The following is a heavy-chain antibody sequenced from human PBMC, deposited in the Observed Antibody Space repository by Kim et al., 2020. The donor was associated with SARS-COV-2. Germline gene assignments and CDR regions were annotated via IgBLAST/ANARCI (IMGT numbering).Heavy chain of an antibody. CDR3: ARDSVRLFGVAEVNDAFDI. CDR2: ISSSSSYI. J-gene: IGHJ3*02. V-gene: IGHV3-21*01. Sequence: GGSLRLSCAASGFTFSSYSMNWVRQAPGKGLEWVSSISSSSSYIYYADSVKGRFTISRDNAKNSLYLQMNSLRAEDTAVYYCARDSVRLFGVAEVNDAFDIWGQGTMVTVSS. CDR1: GFTFSSYS. D-gene: IGHD3-3*01.